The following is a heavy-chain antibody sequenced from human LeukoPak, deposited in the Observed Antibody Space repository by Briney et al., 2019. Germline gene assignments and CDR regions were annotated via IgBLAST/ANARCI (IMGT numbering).Heavy chain of an antibody. J-gene: IGHJ4*02. Sequence: TSETLSLTCTVSGGSFSSYFWSWIRQPPGKGLEWIGYIYYSGSTHYNSSLKSRVTISLDTSRNQFSLKLSSVTAADTAVYYCARELRYFDWPLGTRGQGTLVTVSS. CDR1: GGSFSSYF. V-gene: IGHV4-59*01. CDR2: IYYSGST. D-gene: IGHD3-9*01. CDR3: ARELRYFDWPLGT.